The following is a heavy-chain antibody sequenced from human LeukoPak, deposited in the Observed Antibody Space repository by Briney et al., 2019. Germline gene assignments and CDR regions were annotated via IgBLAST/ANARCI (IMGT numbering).Heavy chain of an antibody. CDR3: AKDGSWSCTD. D-gene: IGHD2-8*02. V-gene: IGHV3-30*02. Sequence: GGSLRLSCGASGFTFSSSAMHWVRQGLGKGLEWVAYIAHHGNNKYYADPVKGRFTISRDNSKGSLYLQMNSLRADDTAVYYCAKDGSWSCTDWGQGTLVRVSS. CDR1: GFTFSSSA. CDR2: IAHHGNNK. J-gene: IGHJ4*02.